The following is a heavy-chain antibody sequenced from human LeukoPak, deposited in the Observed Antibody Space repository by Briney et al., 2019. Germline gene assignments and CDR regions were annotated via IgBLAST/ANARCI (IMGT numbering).Heavy chain of an antibody. V-gene: IGHV3-23*01. CDR3: AKPRTTSLGWAQFDY. CDR2: FDGNGPST. D-gene: IGHD1-14*01. Sequence: GGSLRLSCAASGFTFSSYAMSWVRQAPGKGLEWVSGFDGNGPSTYYADSVKGRWTISRDNSRNTLYLEMNSLRPEDTAIYYCAKPRTTSLGWAQFDYWGQGSLVTVSS. CDR1: GFTFSSYA. J-gene: IGHJ4*02.